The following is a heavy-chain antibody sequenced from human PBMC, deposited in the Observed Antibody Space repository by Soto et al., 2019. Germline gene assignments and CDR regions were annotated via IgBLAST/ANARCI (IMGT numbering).Heavy chain of an antibody. D-gene: IGHD6-13*01. CDR3: TGEGIFIAAAKLHY. CDR1: GFTFSSYA. Sequence: GGSLRLSCAASGFTFSSYAMHWVRQAPGKGLEWVAVISYDGSNKYYADSVKGRFTISRDNSKNTLYLQMNSLRAEDTAVYYCTGEGIFIAAAKLHYSGQGT. CDR2: ISYDGSNK. V-gene: IGHV3-30-3*01. J-gene: IGHJ4*02.